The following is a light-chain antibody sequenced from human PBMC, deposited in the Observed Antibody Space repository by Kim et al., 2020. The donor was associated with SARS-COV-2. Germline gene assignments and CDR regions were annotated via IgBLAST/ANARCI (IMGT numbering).Light chain of an antibody. CDR3: QQYGSWPRT. V-gene: IGKV3-15*01. CDR1: QNIRGY. Sequence: SPGESATLSCRASQNIRGYVVWYQHKSGQAPRLLIYGASIRATGIPARFSGSGSVTEFTLTISSLQSDDSAVYFCQQYGSWPRTFGQGTKLEI. CDR2: GAS. J-gene: IGKJ2*02.